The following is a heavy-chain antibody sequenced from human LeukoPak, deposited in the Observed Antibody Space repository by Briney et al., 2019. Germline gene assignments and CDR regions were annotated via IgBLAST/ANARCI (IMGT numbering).Heavy chain of an antibody. J-gene: IGHJ4*02. Sequence: GSLRLSCAASGFTFSSYAMDWVRQAPGKGLEWVSGISGSGGSTYYADSVKGRFTISRDNSKNTLYLQMNSLRAEDTAVFFCARAGSSSYYYFDCWGQGTLVTVSS. CDR3: ARAGSSSYYYFDC. D-gene: IGHD6-13*01. V-gene: IGHV3-23*01. CDR2: ISGSGGST. CDR1: GFTFSSYA.